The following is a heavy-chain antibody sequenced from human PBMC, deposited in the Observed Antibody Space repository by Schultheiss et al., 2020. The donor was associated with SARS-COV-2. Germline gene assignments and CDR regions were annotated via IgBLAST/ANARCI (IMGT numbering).Heavy chain of an antibody. J-gene: IGHJ6*02. CDR2: IGTAGDT. CDR1: GFTFSSYD. CDR3: ARDDGIAVAGTDYYYGMDV. D-gene: IGHD6-19*01. Sequence: GGSLRLSCAASGFTFSSYDMHWVRQATGKGLEWVSAIGTAGDTYYQGSVKGRFTISRENAKNSLYLQMNSLRAGDTAVYYCARDDGIAVAGTDYYYGMDVWGQGTTVTVAS. V-gene: IGHV3-13*04.